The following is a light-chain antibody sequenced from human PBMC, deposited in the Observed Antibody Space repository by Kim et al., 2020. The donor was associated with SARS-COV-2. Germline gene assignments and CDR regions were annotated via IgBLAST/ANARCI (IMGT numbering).Light chain of an antibody. Sequence: LSPGERAPLSCRASQSVSSYLAWYQQKPGQAPRLLIYGASSRATGIPDRFSGSGSGTDFTLTISRLEPEDFAVYYCQQYGSSPLYSFGQGTKLEIK. CDR1: QSVSSY. V-gene: IGKV3-20*01. CDR2: GAS. J-gene: IGKJ2*03. CDR3: QQYGSSPLYS.